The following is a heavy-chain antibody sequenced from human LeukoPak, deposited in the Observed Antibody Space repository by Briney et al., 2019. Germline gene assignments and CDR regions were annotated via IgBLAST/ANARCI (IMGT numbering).Heavy chain of an antibody. V-gene: IGHV1-2*02. CDR2: INTNSGGT. J-gene: IGHJ5*02. CDR1: GYTFTGYY. Sequence: GASVKVSCKASGYTFTGYYMHWVRQAPGQGLEWMGWINTNSGGTNYAQKFQGRVTMTRDTSISTAYMELSRLRSDDTAVYYCARVETVTRWSNNWFDPWGQGTLVTVSS. D-gene: IGHD4-17*01. CDR3: ARVETVTRWSNNWFDP.